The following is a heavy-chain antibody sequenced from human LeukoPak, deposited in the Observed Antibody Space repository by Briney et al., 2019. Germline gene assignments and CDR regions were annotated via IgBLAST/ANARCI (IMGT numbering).Heavy chain of an antibody. Sequence: ASVKVSCKASGYTFTGYYMHWVRQAPGQGLEWMGWINPNSGGTNYAQKFQGRVTMTRDTSISTAYMELSRLGSDDTAVYYCARFEWGPDYGDYVRYDAFDIWGQGTMVTVSS. V-gene: IGHV1-2*02. CDR2: INPNSGGT. D-gene: IGHD4-17*01. CDR1: GYTFTGYY. J-gene: IGHJ3*02. CDR3: ARFEWGPDYGDYVRYDAFDI.